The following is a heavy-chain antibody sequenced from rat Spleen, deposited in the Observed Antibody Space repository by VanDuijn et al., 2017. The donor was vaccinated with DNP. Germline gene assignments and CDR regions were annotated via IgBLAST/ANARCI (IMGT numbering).Heavy chain of an antibody. CDR1: GYTFTTYY. J-gene: IGHJ4*01. CDR3: ARWPGYNPPYAMDA. CDR2: INTGSGGT. D-gene: IGHD1-4*01. Sequence: QIQLQQSGAELAKPGSSVKISCKASGYTFTTYYIGWIKQTTGQGLEYIGYINTGSGGTNYNEKFKGKATLTVDKSSSTAFMQLSSLTPDDSAVYYCARWPGYNPPYAMDAWGQGTSVTVSS. V-gene: IGHV1-43*01.